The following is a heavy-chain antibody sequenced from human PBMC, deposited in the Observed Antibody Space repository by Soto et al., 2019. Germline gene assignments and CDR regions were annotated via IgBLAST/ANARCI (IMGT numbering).Heavy chain of an antibody. CDR1: VDSISNGHHY. D-gene: IGHD3-22*01. CDR2: IYYRGST. V-gene: IGHV4-30-4*01. J-gene: IGHJ5*02. CDR3: AREAEMGVNASSGFYHNWFEP. Sequence: SETLSLTCTFSVDSISNGHHYWSWIRQPPWKGLEWIGYIYYRGSTYHNPSLNSRVIISIDTSKNQFSLNLSSVTAADTAVYYCAREAEMGVNASSGFYHNWFEPWGQGTLVNVS.